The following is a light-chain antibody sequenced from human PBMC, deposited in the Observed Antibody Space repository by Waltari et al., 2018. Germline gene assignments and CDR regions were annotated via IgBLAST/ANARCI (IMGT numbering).Light chain of an antibody. V-gene: IGKV1-16*01. Sequence: DIQMTQSPSSLSASVGDRVTITCRASRAITNYVNWYQQRPGLAPKLLIYAASTLQGGVPTRFSGSGSGTDFTLTINSLQPDDFASYYCQQYNSFPWTFGQGTKVEIK. J-gene: IGKJ1*01. CDR3: QQYNSFPWT. CDR1: RAITNY. CDR2: AAS.